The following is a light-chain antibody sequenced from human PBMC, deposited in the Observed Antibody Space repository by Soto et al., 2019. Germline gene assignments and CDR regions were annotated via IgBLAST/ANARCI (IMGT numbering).Light chain of an antibody. CDR2: GAS. V-gene: IGKV3-15*01. CDR3: QHYNNWPPYT. Sequence: EIVRTQFPATLYVSPEERATLSCRASQSISSHLAWYPQKPGQAPRLLIYGASSRAAGIPARFRGSGSGTEFTLTISILQSEDFAVYYCQHYNNWPPYTFGQGTNLEIK. J-gene: IGKJ2*01. CDR1: QSISSH.